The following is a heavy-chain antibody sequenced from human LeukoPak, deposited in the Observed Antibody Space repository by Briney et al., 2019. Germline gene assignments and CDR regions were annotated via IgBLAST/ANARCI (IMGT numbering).Heavy chain of an antibody. CDR2: IYSGGST. Sequence: GGSLRLSCAASGFTVSNNYMSWVRQAPGKGLEWVSVIYSGGSTYYADSVKGRFTISRDNSKNTLYLQMNSLRAEDTAVYYCARDSSYDSTRYFQHWGQGTLVTVSS. D-gene: IGHD3-22*01. V-gene: IGHV3-53*01. CDR1: GFTVSNNY. J-gene: IGHJ1*01. CDR3: ARDSSYDSTRYFQH.